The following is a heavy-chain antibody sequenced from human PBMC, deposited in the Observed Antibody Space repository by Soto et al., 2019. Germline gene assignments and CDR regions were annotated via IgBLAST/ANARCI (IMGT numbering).Heavy chain of an antibody. CDR1: GYPFTSYD. D-gene: IGHD1-1*01. CDR3: ARGLEPYNWFDP. J-gene: IGHJ5*02. V-gene: IGHV1-8*01. CDR2: MNPNSGNT. Sequence: XPVKVSCKASGYPFTSYDINWVRQATGQGLEWMGWMNPNSGNTGYAQKFQGRVTMTRNTSISTAYMELSSLRSEDTAVYYCARGLEPYNWFDPCGQGTLVTVS.